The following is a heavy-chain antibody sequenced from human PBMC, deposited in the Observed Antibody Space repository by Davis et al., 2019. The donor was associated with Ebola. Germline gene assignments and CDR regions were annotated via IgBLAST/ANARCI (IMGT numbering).Heavy chain of an antibody. CDR3: AIQVVGQTRIFDF. CDR2: LFYTGTT. V-gene: IGHV4-39*02. D-gene: IGHD2-15*01. CDR1: GGSIGSSNYY. Sequence: GSLRLSCSVSGGSIGSSNYYCSWLRQPPGKGLEWIGSLFYTGTTYFNPSLNSRVAVSVDTSRNHFSLKLSSVTATDTAIYYCAIQVVGQTRIFDFWGQGTLVTVSS. J-gene: IGHJ4*02.